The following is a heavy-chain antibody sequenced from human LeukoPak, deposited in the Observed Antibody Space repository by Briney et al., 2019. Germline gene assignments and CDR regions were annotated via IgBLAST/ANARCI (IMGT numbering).Heavy chain of an antibody. CDR2: ISSSGSTI. V-gene: IGHV3-48*03. CDR3: ARVPNRKLWFGELFPSYFDY. CDR1: GFTFSSYE. Sequence: GGSLRLSCAASGFTFSSYEMNWVRQAPGKGLEWVSYISSSGSTIYYADSVKGRFTISRDNAKNSLYLQMNSLRAEDTAVYYCARVPNRKLWFGELFPSYFDYWGQGTLVTVSS. D-gene: IGHD3-10*01. J-gene: IGHJ4*02.